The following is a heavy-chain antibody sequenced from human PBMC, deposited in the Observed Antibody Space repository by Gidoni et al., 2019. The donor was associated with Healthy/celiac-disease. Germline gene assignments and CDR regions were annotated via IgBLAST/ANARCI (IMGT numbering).Heavy chain of an antibody. CDR2: IRSKANSYAT. Sequence: EVQLVESGGGLVQPGGSLTLSCAASGFTFSGSAMHWVRQASGKGLEWVRRIRSKANSYATACAASVKGRFTISRDDSKNTAYLQMNSLKTEDTAVYYCTRRDSSSDYWGQGTLVTVSS. CDR3: TRRDSSSDY. D-gene: IGHD6-6*01. CDR1: GFTFSGSA. V-gene: IGHV3-73*02. J-gene: IGHJ4*02.